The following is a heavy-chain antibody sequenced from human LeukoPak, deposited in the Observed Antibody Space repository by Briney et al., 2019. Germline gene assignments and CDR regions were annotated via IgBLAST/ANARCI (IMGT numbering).Heavy chain of an antibody. D-gene: IGHD6-19*01. J-gene: IGHJ1*01. CDR1: GYTFTSYD. Sequence: ASVKVSCKASGYTFTSYDINWVRQATGQGLEWMGWMNPNSGNTGYAQKFQGRVTMTRNTSISTAYMELSSLRSEDTAVYYCAETIAVAGNDFQHWGQGTLVAVSS. V-gene: IGHV1-8*01. CDR3: AETIAVAGNDFQH. CDR2: MNPNSGNT.